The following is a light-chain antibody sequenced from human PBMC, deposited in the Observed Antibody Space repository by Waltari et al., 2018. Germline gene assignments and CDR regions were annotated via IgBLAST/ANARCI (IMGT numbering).Light chain of an antibody. CDR1: QYVSGK. Sequence: EIVMTQSPATLSVSPGERVTLSCRASQYVSGKLAWYQQKPGLAPRLLISGASTRATGGPARFSGSGSGTEFTLTISSLQSEDFAVYYCQQYNDWPGLTFGGGTRVEIK. CDR3: QQYNDWPGLT. CDR2: GAS. V-gene: IGKV3-15*01. J-gene: IGKJ4*01.